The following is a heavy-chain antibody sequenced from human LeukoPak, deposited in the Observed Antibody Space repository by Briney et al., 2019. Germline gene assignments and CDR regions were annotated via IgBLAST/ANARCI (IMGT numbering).Heavy chain of an antibody. CDR1: VFTFNNHA. Sequence: PGVSLRLSCAASVFTFNNHAMIGVRQAPGKGLEGVSYIRSSSSTIYYADSVKGRFTISRDNAKNSLYLQMNRLRAEDTAVYYCARDPDYYDSSGAPGEYWGQGQLVRVSS. CDR2: IRSSSSTI. CDR3: ARDPDYYDSSGAPGEY. D-gene: IGHD3-22*01. J-gene: IGHJ4*02. V-gene: IGHV3-48*01.